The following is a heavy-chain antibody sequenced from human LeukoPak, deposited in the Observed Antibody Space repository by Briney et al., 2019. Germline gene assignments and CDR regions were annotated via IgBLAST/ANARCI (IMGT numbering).Heavy chain of an antibody. J-gene: IGHJ4*02. CDR1: GYTLTELS. Sequence: GASVTVSFTVSGYTLTELSMHWVRQAPGKGLEWMGGFDPEDGETIYAQKFQGRVTMTEDTSTDTAYMELSSLRSEDTAVYYCATEVMYYYDSSGYYFDYWGQGTLVTVSS. V-gene: IGHV1-24*01. D-gene: IGHD3-22*01. CDR2: FDPEDGET. CDR3: ATEVMYYYDSSGYYFDY.